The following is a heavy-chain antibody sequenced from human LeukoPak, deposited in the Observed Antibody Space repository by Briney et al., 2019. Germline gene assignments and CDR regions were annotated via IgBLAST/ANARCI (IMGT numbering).Heavy chain of an antibody. D-gene: IGHD6-13*01. CDR2: INTNTGNP. V-gene: IGHV7-4-1*02. Sequence: GASVKVSCKASGYTFISYSMNWVRQAPGQGLEWMGWINTNTGNPTYAQGFTGRCVFSLDTSVNTAYLQISSLKAEDTAVYYCARSIGAAGYMDVWGKGTTVTVSS. J-gene: IGHJ6*03. CDR3: ARSIGAAGYMDV. CDR1: GYTFISYS.